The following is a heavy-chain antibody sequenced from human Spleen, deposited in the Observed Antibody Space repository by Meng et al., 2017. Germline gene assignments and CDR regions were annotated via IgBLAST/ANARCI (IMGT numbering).Heavy chain of an antibody. Sequence: GESLKISCAASGFTFSSYEMNWVRQAPGKGLEWVSYISSSGSTIYYADSVKGRFTISRDNAKNSLYLQMNSLRAEDTAVYYCARTTADNYYYYGMDVWGQGTTVTVSS. CDR2: ISSSGSTI. J-gene: IGHJ6*02. CDR1: GFTFSSYE. D-gene: IGHD2-2*01. CDR3: ARTTADNYYYYGMDV. V-gene: IGHV3-48*03.